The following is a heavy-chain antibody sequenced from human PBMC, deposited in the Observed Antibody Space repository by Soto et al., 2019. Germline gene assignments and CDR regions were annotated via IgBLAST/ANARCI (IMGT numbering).Heavy chain of an antibody. CDR1: GGTFSSYA. CDR3: ARRGYQLPQTGYYYYGMDV. D-gene: IGHD2-2*01. CDR2: TIPIFGTA. V-gene: IGHV1-69*01. Sequence: QVQLVQSGAEVKKPGSSVKVSCKASGGTFSSYAISWVRQAPGQGLEWMGGTIPIFGTANYAQKFQGRVTITADESTSTAYMELSSLRSEDTAVYYCARRGYQLPQTGYYYYGMDVWGQGTTVTVSS. J-gene: IGHJ6*02.